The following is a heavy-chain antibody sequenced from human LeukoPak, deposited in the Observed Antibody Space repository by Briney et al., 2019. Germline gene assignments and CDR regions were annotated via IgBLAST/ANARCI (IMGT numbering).Heavy chain of an antibody. J-gene: IGHJ4*02. CDR2: IGTAGDT. V-gene: IGHV3-13*01. Sequence: GGSLRLSCAASGFTFSSYDMHWVRQAAGKGLEWVSAIGTAGDTYYPGSVKGRFTISRENAKNSLYLQMNSLRAGDTAVYYCARVRYDSSGYYYFDYWGQGTLVTASS. D-gene: IGHD3-22*01. CDR1: GFTFSSYD. CDR3: ARVRYDSSGYYYFDY.